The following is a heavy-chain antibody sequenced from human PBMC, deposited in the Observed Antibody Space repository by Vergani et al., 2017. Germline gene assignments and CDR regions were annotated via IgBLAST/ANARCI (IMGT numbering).Heavy chain of an antibody. CDR1: GGSFSGYF. Sequence: QVPLQQWGAGLLKPSETLSLTCAVYGGSFSGYFWSWLRQPPGKGLEWIGEVNNSGSTIYNPSLKSRVTISVDTSKNQFSLKLSSVTAADTAVYYCARGKLVPYYYYYGMDVWGQGTTVTVSS. J-gene: IGHJ6*02. D-gene: IGHD6-13*01. CDR2: VNNSGST. CDR3: ARGKLVPYYYYYGMDV. V-gene: IGHV4-34*01.